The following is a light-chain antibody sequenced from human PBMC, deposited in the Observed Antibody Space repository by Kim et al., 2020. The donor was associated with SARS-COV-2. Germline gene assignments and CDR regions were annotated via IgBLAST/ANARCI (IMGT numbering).Light chain of an antibody. V-gene: IGLV3-1*01. CDR3: QAWDTTVV. CDR1: QLGDKY. J-gene: IGLJ2*01. Sequence: SYELTQPPSVSVSPGQTASITCSGDQLGDKYVCWYQQRPGQSPVLVIYQDKNRPSGIPERFSGSNSGNTATLTISGTQAMDEADYYCQAWDTTVVFGGGTKLTV. CDR2: QDK.